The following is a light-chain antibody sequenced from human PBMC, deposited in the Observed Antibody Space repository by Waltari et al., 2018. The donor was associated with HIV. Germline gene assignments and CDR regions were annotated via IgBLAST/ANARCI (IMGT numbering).Light chain of an antibody. CDR3: QVWDSSSDLSWV. V-gene: IGLV3-21*04. J-gene: IGLJ3*02. Sequence: SYVLTQPPSVSVAPGKTARITCGGNNIGSKSVHWYQQKPSQAPVLVIYYDSDRPSGIPERFAGSNSGNTATLTISRVEAGDEADYYCQVWDSSSDLSWVFGGGTKLTGL. CDR1: NIGSKS. CDR2: YDS.